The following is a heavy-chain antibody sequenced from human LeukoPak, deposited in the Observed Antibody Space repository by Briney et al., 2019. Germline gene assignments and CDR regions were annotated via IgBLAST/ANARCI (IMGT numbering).Heavy chain of an antibody. J-gene: IGHJ4*02. D-gene: IGHD3-9*01. Sequence: GGSLRLSCVASGFTVSSHYMSWVRQAPGKGLEWVSIIYSGGGTYYADSVKGRFTVSRDTSKNTVYLQMNSLRADDTAVYYCARRMFYVILTDYFDYWGQGALVTVSS. CDR3: ARRMFYVILTDYFDY. CDR1: GFTVSSHY. CDR2: IYSGGGT. V-gene: IGHV3-53*01.